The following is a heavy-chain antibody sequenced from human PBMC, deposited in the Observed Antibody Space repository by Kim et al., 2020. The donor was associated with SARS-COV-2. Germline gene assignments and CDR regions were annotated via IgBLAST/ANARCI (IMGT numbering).Heavy chain of an antibody. V-gene: IGHV1-24*01. D-gene: IGHD1-26*01. CDR1: GYTLTELS. CDR3: ATDLDSGSYPGYPSSYGMDV. J-gene: IGHJ6*02. CDR2: FDPEDGET. Sequence: ASVKVSCKVSGYTLTELSMHWVRQAPGKGLEWMGGFDPEDGETIYAQKFQGRVTMTEDTSTDTAYMELSSLRSEDTAVYYCATDLDSGSYPGYPSSYGMDVCGQGTTVTVSS.